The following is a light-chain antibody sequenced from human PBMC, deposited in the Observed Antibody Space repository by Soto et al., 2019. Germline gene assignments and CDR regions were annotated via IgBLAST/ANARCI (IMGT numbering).Light chain of an antibody. Sequence: QSVLTQPASVSGSPGQSITISCTGTSSDVGGYDWVSWYQQHPGKAPKVLIYEVSDRPSGVSNRFSGSKSGNTASLTISGLQAEDEADYYCSSYTSSSSLVLFGGGTKVTVL. CDR1: SSDVGGYDW. J-gene: IGLJ3*02. CDR3: SSYTSSSSLVL. V-gene: IGLV2-14*01. CDR2: EVS.